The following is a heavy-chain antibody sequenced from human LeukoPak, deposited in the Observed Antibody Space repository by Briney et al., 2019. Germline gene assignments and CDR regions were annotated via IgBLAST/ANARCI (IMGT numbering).Heavy chain of an antibody. CDR2: INWNGGST. J-gene: IGHJ4*02. Sequence: GGSLRLSCAASGFTFDDYGMSWLRQAPGKGLEWVSGINWNGGSTGYADSVKGRFTISRDNAKNSLYLQMNSLRAEDTAVYYCARDSTYYYDSSGYPPDYWGQGTLVTVSS. D-gene: IGHD3-22*01. V-gene: IGHV3-20*04. CDR3: ARDSTYYYDSSGYPPDY. CDR1: GFTFDDYG.